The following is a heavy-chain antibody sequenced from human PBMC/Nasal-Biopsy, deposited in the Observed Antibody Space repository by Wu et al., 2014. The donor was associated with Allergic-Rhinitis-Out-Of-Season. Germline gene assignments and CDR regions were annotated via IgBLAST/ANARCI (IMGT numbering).Heavy chain of an antibody. D-gene: IGHD6-19*01. Sequence: TLSLTCNVSGYSISSGHYWAWIRQPPGKGLEWIGSILHRGTTYYNPSLKSRVTISVDTSKNQFFLKLSSVTAADTAVYYCATSTGWPGFDDWGQGTLVTVSS. CDR2: ILHRGTT. CDR3: ATSTGWPGFDD. CDR1: GYSISSGHY. J-gene: IGHJ4*02. V-gene: IGHV4-38-2*02.